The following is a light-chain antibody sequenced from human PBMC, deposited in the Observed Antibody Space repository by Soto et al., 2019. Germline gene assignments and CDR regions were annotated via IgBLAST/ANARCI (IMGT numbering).Light chain of an antibody. Sequence: EIVLTQSPATLSLSPGERATLSCRASQSVNSYLAWYQHKPGQSPRLLIYDASKRATGIPARFSGSGSGTDFTLSISSLEPEDFAVYYCQQASKCPPTFGRGTKVEIK. CDR1: QSVNSY. CDR3: QQASKCPPT. CDR2: DAS. J-gene: IGKJ1*01. V-gene: IGKV3-11*01.